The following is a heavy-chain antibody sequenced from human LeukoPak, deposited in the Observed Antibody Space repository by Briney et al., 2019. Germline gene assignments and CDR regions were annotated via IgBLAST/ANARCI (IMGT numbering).Heavy chain of an antibody. CDR1: GVSISSSSNF. V-gene: IGHV4-39*01. CDR2: IHYSGTT. D-gene: IGHD5-24*01. CDR3: ARHEEEDGYNAKTFDS. Sequence: SETLSLTCTVSGVSISSSSNFWGWIRQPPGKGLEWIGSIHYSGTTYYIPSLKSRVTISVDTSKNQFSLKLSSVTAADTAVYYCARHEEEDGYNAKTFDSWGQGTLVTVSS. J-gene: IGHJ4*02.